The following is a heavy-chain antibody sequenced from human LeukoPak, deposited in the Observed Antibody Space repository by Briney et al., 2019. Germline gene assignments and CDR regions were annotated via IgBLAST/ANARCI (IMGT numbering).Heavy chain of an antibody. V-gene: IGHV4-30-2*01. J-gene: IGHJ6*02. CDR3: ARDSGIYGMDV. CDR2: IYHSGST. CDR1: GGSISSGSYS. Sequence: SETLSLTCAVSGGSISSGSYSWSWIRQPPGTGLEWIGYIYHSGSTYYNPSLKSRVTISVDRSKNQFSLKLSSVTAADTAVYYCARDSGIYGMDVWGQGTTVTVSS.